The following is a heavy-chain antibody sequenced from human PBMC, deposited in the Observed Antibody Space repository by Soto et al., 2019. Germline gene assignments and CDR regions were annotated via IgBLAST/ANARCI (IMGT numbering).Heavy chain of an antibody. CDR2: ISAYNGNT. D-gene: IGHD3-9*01. V-gene: IGHV1-18*01. CDR3: ARAYFDWLPRDYYYYGMDV. J-gene: IGHJ6*02. CDR1: GYTFTSYG. Sequence: QVQLVQSGAEVKKPGASVKVSCKASGYTFTSYGISWVRQAPGQGLEWMGWISAYNGNTNYAQKLQGRVTMTTDTSTSTADMELRSLRSDDTAVYYCARAYFDWLPRDYYYYGMDVWGQGTTVTVSS.